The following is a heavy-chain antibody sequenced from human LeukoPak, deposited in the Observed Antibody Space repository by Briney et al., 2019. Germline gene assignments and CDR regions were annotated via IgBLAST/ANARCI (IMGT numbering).Heavy chain of an antibody. D-gene: IGHD3-10*01. Sequence: ASVKVSCKASGFTFTSYDINWVQQATGQGLEWMGWMNPNNGNTGYAQKFQGRVTMARDTSISTAYMELRSLRSEDTAVYYCVRDGEGVAISVNYWFDPWGQGTLVTVSS. J-gene: IGHJ5*02. CDR2: MNPNNGNT. CDR1: GFTFTSYD. CDR3: VRDGEGVAISVNYWFDP. V-gene: IGHV1-8*01.